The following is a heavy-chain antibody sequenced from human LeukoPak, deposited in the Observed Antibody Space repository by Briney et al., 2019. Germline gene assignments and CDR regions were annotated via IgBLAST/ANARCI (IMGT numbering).Heavy chain of an antibody. D-gene: IGHD4-11*01. CDR1: GFTFDDYG. J-gene: IGHJ4*02. CDR3: ARYDYNNYVGYYDH. V-gene: IGHV3-20*04. CDR2: ITWNGDTT. Sequence: PGGSLRLSCAASGFTFDDYGMSWVRQAPGKGLEWVSGITWNGDTTDYADSVKGRFTISRDNAKNSLYLQMHSLRAEDTALYYCARYDYNNYVGYYDHWGQGTLVTVSS.